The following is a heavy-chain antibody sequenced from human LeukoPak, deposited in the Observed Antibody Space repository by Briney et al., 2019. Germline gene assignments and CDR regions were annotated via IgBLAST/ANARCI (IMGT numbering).Heavy chain of an antibody. V-gene: IGHV3-48*01. CDR3: ARAGIAVADGAFDI. D-gene: IGHD6-19*01. Sequence: GGSLRLSCAASGFTFSSYSMNWVRQAPGKGLEWVSYISSSSSTIYYADSVKGRFTISRDNAKNSLYLQMNSLRAEDTAVYYCARAGIAVADGAFDIWGQGTMVTVSS. CDR1: GFTFSSYS. CDR2: ISSSSSTI. J-gene: IGHJ3*02.